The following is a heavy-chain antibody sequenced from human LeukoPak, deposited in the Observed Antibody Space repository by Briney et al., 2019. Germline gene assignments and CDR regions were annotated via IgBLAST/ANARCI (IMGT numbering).Heavy chain of an antibody. J-gene: IGHJ4*02. CDR1: GGTFSSYA. CDR2: IIPIFGAA. V-gene: IGHV1-69*13. CDR3: ARGIPFTYYYDSSGQSDY. D-gene: IGHD3-22*01. Sequence: SVKVSCKASGGTFSSYAISWVRQAPGQGLEWMGGIIPIFGAANYAQKFQGRVTITADESTSTAYMELSSLRSEDTAVYYCARGIPFTYYYDSSGQSDYWGQGTLVTVSS.